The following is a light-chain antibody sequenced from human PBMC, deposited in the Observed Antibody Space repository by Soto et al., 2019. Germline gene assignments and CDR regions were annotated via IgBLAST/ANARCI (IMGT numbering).Light chain of an antibody. CDR2: EVS. CDR1: SSDVGAYNL. CDR3: TSYEGGGKYV. V-gene: IGLV2-14*01. Sequence: QSALTQPASVSGSPGQSVTISCTGTSSDVGAYNLVSWYQQYPGKAPKLIIYEVSNRPSGVSNRFSGSKSGNTASLTISGLQAEDEADYYCCTSYEGGGKYVFGTGTKLTVL. J-gene: IGLJ1*01.